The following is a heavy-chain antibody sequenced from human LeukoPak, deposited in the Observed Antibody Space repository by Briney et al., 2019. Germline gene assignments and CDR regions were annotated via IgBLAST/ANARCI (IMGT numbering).Heavy chain of an antibody. V-gene: IGHV4-34*01. D-gene: IGHD2-2*01. CDR3: ARGFEVPAAISYYYMDV. J-gene: IGHJ6*03. Sequence: SETLSLTCAVYGGSFSGHYWSWIRQPPGKGLEWIGEINHSGSTNYNPSLKSRVTISVDTSKNRFSLKLSSVTAADTAVYYCARGFEVPAAISYYYMDVWGKGTTVTVSS. CDR2: INHSGST. CDR1: GGSFSGHY.